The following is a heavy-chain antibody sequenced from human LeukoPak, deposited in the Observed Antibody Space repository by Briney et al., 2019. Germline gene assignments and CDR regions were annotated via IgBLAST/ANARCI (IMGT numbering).Heavy chain of an antibody. CDR1: GGSISSSA. V-gene: IGHV4-59*08. CDR3: ARHVRFSGTYNHYLDG. J-gene: IGHJ4*02. CDR2: VYYSGNT. Sequence: SETLSLTCTVSGGSISSSAWSWIRQPPGKGLERIAYVYYSGNTNYNPSLKSRVTISLDTSKNQFSLKLGSVTAADTAVYYCARHVRFSGTYNHYLDGRLQGTLVTVSS. D-gene: IGHD1-26*01.